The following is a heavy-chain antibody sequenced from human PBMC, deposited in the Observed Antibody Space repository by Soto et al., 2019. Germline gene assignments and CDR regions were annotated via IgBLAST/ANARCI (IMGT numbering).Heavy chain of an antibody. V-gene: IGHV3-74*01. CDR3: ARDNWGSIDY. CDR1: GFTFSTSW. D-gene: IGHD7-27*01. Sequence: VQLVESGGGLVQPGGSLRLSCAASGFTFSTSWMHWVRQAPGEGLVAVSHMNTDGSVTTYAASVKGRFTISRDNANNMLYLQMNSLGAEDTAVYYCARDNWGSIDYWGQGILVIVSS. CDR2: MNTDGSVT. J-gene: IGHJ4*02.